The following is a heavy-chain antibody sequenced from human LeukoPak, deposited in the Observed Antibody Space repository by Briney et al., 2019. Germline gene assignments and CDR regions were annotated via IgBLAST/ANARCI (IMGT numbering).Heavy chain of an antibody. Sequence: GGSLRLSCAASGFTFSDYYMSWIRQAPGKGLEWVSNISSSGSTIYYADSVKGRFTISRDNAKNSLYLQMNSLRAEDTAVYYCATGYSSGWYFYFQHWGQGSLVSVSS. D-gene: IGHD6-19*01. V-gene: IGHV3-11*01. J-gene: IGHJ1*01. CDR3: ATGYSSGWYFYFQH. CDR2: ISSSGSTI. CDR1: GFTFSDYY.